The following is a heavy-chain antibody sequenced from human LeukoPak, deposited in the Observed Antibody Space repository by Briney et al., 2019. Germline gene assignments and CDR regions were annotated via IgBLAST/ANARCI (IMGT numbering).Heavy chain of an antibody. J-gene: IGHJ4*02. CDR1: GGTFSSYA. CDR2: IIPILGIA. Sequence: SVKVSCKASGGTFSSYAISWVRQAPGQGLEWMGRIIPILGIANYAQKFQGRVTITADTSTSTAYMELRSLRSDDTAVYYCVRDLGQWLEQGIFFDFWGQGTLVTVSS. V-gene: IGHV1-69*04. CDR3: VRDLGQWLEQGIFFDF. D-gene: IGHD6-19*01.